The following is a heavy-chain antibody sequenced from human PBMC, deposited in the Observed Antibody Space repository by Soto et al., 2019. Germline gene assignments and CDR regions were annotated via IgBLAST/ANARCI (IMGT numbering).Heavy chain of an antibody. CDR3: ARRLAPTISALGY. V-gene: IGHV3-30*09. Sequence: QEQLEQSGGGVVQAGSSLRLSCTASGLTSSAAAFHWVRQAPGKGLQWVAVISENGDRQYSTESVRGRFVISRDSSKNTVYLQMSSLRPEDTGVYFCARRLAPTISALGYWGQGALVTVSS. J-gene: IGHJ4*02. D-gene: IGHD1-26*01. CDR2: ISENGDRQ. CDR1: GLTSSAAA.